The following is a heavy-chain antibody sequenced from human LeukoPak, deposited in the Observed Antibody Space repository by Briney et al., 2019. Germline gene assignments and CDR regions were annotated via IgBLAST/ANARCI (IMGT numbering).Heavy chain of an antibody. V-gene: IGHV3-21*04. CDR1: GFTFSSYS. Sequence: GGSLRLSCAASGFTFSSYSMNWVRQAPGKGLEWVSSISSSSSYIYYADYVKGRFTISRDNSKNTLYLQMNSLRAEDTAVYYCAKGRYSGYEEIPNLDYWGQGTLVTVSS. CDR3: AKGRYSGYEEIPNLDY. CDR2: ISSSSSYI. D-gene: IGHD5-12*01. J-gene: IGHJ4*02.